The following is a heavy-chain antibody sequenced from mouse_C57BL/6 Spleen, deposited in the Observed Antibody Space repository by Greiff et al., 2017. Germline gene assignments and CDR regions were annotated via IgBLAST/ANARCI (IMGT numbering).Heavy chain of an antibody. V-gene: IGHV3-6*01. CDR3: ARDGDSSGYTFAY. J-gene: IGHJ3*01. CDR1: GYSITSGYY. D-gene: IGHD3-2*02. CDR2: ISYDGSN. Sequence: EVQLVESGPGLVKPSQSLSLTCSVTGYSITSGYYWNWIRQFPGNKLEWMGYISYDGSNNYNPSLKNRISITRDTSKNQFFLKLNSVTTEDTATYYCARDGDSSGYTFAYWGQGTLVTVSA.